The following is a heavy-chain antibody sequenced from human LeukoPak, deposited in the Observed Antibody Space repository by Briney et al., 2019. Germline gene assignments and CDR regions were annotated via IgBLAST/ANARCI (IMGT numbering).Heavy chain of an antibody. J-gene: IGHJ6*02. V-gene: IGHV1-2*02. CDR2: INPNSGGT. Sequence: GASVKVSCKASGYTFTGYYMHWVRQAPGQGLEWMGWINPNSGGTNYAQKFQGRVTMTRDTSISTAYMELSRLRSDDTAVYYCARDLFSRYYYDSSGSPPYGMDVWGQGTTVTVSS. CDR3: ARDLFSRYYYDSSGSPPYGMDV. D-gene: IGHD3-22*01. CDR1: GYTFTGYY.